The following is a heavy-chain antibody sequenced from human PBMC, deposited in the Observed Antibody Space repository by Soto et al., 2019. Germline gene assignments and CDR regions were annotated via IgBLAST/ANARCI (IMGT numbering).Heavy chain of an antibody. CDR1: GGSISSYY. CDR2: IYYSGST. J-gene: IGHJ4*02. CDR3: ARHLDSSGWYSY. D-gene: IGHD6-19*01. V-gene: IGHV4-59*08. Sequence: LETLSLTCTVSGGSISSYYLSWIRQPPGKGLEWIGYIYYSGSTNYNPSLKSRVTISVDTSKNQFSLKLSSVTAADTAVYYCARHLDSSGWYSYWGQGTLVTVSS.